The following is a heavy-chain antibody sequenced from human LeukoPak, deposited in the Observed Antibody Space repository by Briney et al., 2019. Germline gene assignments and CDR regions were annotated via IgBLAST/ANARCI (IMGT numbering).Heavy chain of an antibody. D-gene: IGHD5-12*01. CDR2: IYYSGST. J-gene: IGHJ4*02. Sequence: SETMSLTCTVSARSISSYYWGWIRPPPGKGREWIGYIYYSGSTNYTPSLKSRVTISVDTSKNQFSLKLSSVTAADTAVYYCASTGYSGYESNYWGQGTLVTVSS. CDR3: ASTGYSGYESNY. V-gene: IGHV4-59*01. CDR1: ARSISSYY.